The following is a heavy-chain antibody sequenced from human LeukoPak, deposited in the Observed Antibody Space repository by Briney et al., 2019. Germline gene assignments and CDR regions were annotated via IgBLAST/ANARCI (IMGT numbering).Heavy chain of an antibody. CDR2: IYTSGST. J-gene: IGHJ5*02. CDR3: ARGIPTGGSIAAAGTQYWFDP. CDR1: GGSISSYY. V-gene: IGHV4-4*07. D-gene: IGHD6-13*01. Sequence: SETLSLTCTVSGGSISSYYWSWIRQPAGKGLEWIGRIYTSGSTNYNPSLKSRVTISVDTSKNQFSLKLSSVTAADTAVYYCARGIPTGGSIAAAGTQYWFDPWGQGTLVTVSS.